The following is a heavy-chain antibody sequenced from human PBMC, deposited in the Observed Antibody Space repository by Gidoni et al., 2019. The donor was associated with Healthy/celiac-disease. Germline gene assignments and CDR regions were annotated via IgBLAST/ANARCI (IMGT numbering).Heavy chain of an antibody. CDR3: ARDLRYYGSGSYCQGY. V-gene: IGHV3-33*01. D-gene: IGHD3-10*01. CDR2: IWYDGSNK. CDR1: AFTFRSYG. Sequence: QVQLVESGGGVVQPGRSLRLSCAASAFTFRSYGMHWVRQAPGKGLEWVAVIWYDGSNKYYADSVKGRFTISRDNSKNTLYLQMNSLRAEDTAVYYCARDLRYYGSGSYCQGYWGQGTLVTVSS. J-gene: IGHJ4*02.